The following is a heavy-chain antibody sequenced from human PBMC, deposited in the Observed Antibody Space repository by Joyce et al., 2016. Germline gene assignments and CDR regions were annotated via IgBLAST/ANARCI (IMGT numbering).Heavy chain of an antibody. V-gene: IGHV4-39*01. CDR1: DDSISSTNYY. CDR3: ARISYRRFDF. J-gene: IGHJ4*02. Sequence: QLQLQESGPGLVKPSETLSLTCTVSDDSISSTNYYWGWIRQPPGKGLEYIGSISDDGSAYYMASLKSRVTISVDTSKRQFSLKLNSVTAADTAVYYCARISYRRFDFWGQGTPVTVSS. CDR2: ISDDGSA. D-gene: IGHD3-10*01.